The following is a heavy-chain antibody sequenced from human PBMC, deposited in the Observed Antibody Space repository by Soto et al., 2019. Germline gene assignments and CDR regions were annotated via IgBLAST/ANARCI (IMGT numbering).Heavy chain of an antibody. CDR2: ISGSGGST. J-gene: IGHJ6*02. CDR1: GFTFSSYA. CDR3: AKGGTMVRGVIYYYYGMDV. Sequence: GSLRLSCAASGFTFSSYAMSWVRQAPGKGLEWVSAISGSGGSTYYADSVKGRFTISRDNSKNTLYLQMNSLRAEDTAVYYCAKGGTMVRGVIYYYYGMDVWGQGTTVTVSS. V-gene: IGHV3-23*01. D-gene: IGHD3-10*01.